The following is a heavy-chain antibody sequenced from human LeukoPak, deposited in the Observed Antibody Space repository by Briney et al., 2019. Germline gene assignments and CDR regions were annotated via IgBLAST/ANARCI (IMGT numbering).Heavy chain of an antibody. CDR2: IYSGGST. CDR3: ASSAVAANYYYYYYMDV. V-gene: IGHV3-53*01. D-gene: IGHD6-19*01. CDR1: GFTVSSNY. J-gene: IGHJ6*03. Sequence: PGGSLRLSCAASGFTVSSNYMSWVRQAPGKGLEWVSVIYSGGSTYYADSVKGRFTISRDNSKNTLYLQMNSLRAEDTAVYYCASSAVAANYYYYYYMDVWGKGTTVTISS.